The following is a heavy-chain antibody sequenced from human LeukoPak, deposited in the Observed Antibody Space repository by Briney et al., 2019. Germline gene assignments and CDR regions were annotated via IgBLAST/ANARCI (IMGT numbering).Heavy chain of an antibody. J-gene: IGHJ4*02. CDR1: GGSTSSYY. CDR3: ASQRIVGAFDY. CDR2: IYYSGST. D-gene: IGHD1-26*01. V-gene: IGHV4-59*01. Sequence: PSETLSLTCTVSGGSTSSYYWSWIRQPPGKGLEWIGYIYYSGSTNYNPSLKSRVTISVDTSKNQFSLKLSSVTAADTAVYYCASQRIVGAFDYWGQGTLVTVSS.